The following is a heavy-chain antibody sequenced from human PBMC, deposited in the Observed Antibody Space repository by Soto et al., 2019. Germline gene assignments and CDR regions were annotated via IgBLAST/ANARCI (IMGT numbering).Heavy chain of an antibody. Sequence: QVQLVQSGAEVKKPGASVRVSCKASGYTFTDYYLHWVRQAPGQGLEWMGWINPITGDTKSTQKSQAGVIITGDTSIGTASLELTSLTSDETAVYYCARVTSFQDGMGGWGQGTTVSVS. CDR3: ARVTSFQDGMGG. J-gene: IGHJ6*02. V-gene: IGHV1-2*02. CDR2: INPITGDT. CDR1: GYTFTDYY. D-gene: IGHD2-2*01.